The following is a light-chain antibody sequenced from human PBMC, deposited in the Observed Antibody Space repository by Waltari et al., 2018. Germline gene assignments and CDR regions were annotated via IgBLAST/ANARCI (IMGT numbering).Light chain of an antibody. V-gene: IGLV1-40*01. J-gene: IGLJ2*01. CDR3: QSYDTSLSVV. CDR2: GVN. CDR1: GSNIGAYD. Sequence: QSVLTQPPSVSGAPGQRVTLSCTGSGSNIGAYDVHWYQHRPGKAPTLLIYGVNNRPSWVPDRFFGSKSGTSASLAITSLRAEDEGVYYCQSYDTSLSVVFGGGTKLTVL.